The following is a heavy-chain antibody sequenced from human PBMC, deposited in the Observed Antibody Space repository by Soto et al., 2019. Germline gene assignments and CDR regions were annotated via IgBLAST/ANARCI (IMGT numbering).Heavy chain of an antibody. J-gene: IGHJ3*02. CDR1: GYTFTSYG. CDR3: ARGYCSGGSCYSSRDAFDI. Sequence: ASVKVSCKASGYTFTSYGISWVRQAPGQGLEWMGWISAYNGNTNYAQKLQGRVTMTTDTSTSTAYMELRSLRSDDTAVYYCARGYCSGGSCYSSRDAFDIWGQGTMVTVSS. D-gene: IGHD2-15*01. V-gene: IGHV1-18*01. CDR2: ISAYNGNT.